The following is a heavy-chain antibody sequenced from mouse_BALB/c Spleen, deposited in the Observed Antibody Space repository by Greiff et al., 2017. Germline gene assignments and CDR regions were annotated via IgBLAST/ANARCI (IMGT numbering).Heavy chain of an antibody. Sequence: VKLQESAAELARPGASVKMSCKASGYTFTSYTMHWVKQRPGQGLEWIGYINPSSGYTEYNQKFKDKTTLTADKSSSTAYMQLSSLTSEDSAVYYCARSKEFYDPHFDYWGQGTTLTVSS. D-gene: IGHD2-3*01. CDR3: ARSKEFYDPHFDY. V-gene: IGHV1-4*02. CDR2: INPSSGYT. J-gene: IGHJ2*01. CDR1: GYTFTSYT.